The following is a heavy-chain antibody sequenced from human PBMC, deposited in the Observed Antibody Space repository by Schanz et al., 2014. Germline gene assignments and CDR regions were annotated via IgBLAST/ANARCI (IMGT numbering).Heavy chain of an antibody. J-gene: IGHJ3*02. CDR3: ARDLGHGDLPGDI. CDR2: ISYSGST. V-gene: IGHV4-31*03. D-gene: IGHD4-17*01. CDR1: GGSVSSGGDY. Sequence: QVQLQESGPGLVKPSQTLSLTCTVSGGSVSSGGDYWSWIRQHPGKGLEWIGFISYSGSTYYNPSLKSRVTISVDTSKNQFSLNLSSATAADTAVYYCARDLGHGDLPGDIWGQGTMVTGSS.